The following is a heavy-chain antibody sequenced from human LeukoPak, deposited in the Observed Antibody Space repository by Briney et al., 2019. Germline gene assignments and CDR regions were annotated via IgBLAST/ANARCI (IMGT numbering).Heavy chain of an antibody. V-gene: IGHV3-74*01. CDR3: AREVETSYNYSMDV. J-gene: IGHJ6*03. Sequence: PGGSLRLSCAASGFTLSSYWMHWVRQAPGKGLVWVSRISIDGSLTTYADYVKGRFTISRDNAKNTLYLQMNGLRAEDTAVYYCAREVETSYNYSMDVWGKGTTVTVSS. CDR2: ISIDGSLT. CDR1: GFTLSSYW.